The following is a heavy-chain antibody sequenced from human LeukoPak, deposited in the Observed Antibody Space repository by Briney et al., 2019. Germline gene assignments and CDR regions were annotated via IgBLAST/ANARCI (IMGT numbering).Heavy chain of an antibody. CDR2: IYYSGST. D-gene: IGHD2-2*02. CDR1: GGSISSYY. Sequence: TSETLSLTCTVSGGSISSYYWSWIRQPPGKGLEWIGYIYYSGSTNYNPSLKSRVTISVDTSKNQFSLKLSSVTAADTAAYYCARGGYCSSTSCYTGTFDYWGQGTLVTVSS. J-gene: IGHJ4*02. CDR3: ARGGYCSSTSCYTGTFDY. V-gene: IGHV4-59*01.